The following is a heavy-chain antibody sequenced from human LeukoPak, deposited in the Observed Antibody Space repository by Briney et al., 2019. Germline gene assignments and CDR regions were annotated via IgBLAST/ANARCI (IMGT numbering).Heavy chain of an antibody. CDR2: ISSSGNTI. J-gene: IGHJ4*02. V-gene: IGHV3-11*01. CDR1: GFTFSDYY. D-gene: IGHD3-22*01. CDR3: ARGAYSDSSGYYC. Sequence: GGSLRLSCATSGFTFSDYYLRWIRQAPGKGLEWVSYISSSGNTIYADSVKGRFTISRDNAKKSLYLQMNSLRDEDTAVYYCARGAYSDSSGYYCWGQGTLVTVSS.